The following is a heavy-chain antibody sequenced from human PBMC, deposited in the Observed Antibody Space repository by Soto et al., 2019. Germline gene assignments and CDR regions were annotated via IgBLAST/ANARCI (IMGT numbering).Heavy chain of an antibody. D-gene: IGHD2-21*02. Sequence: QVQLQESGPGLVKPSQTLSLTCNVSGGSISSGTSYWTWIRQHPGEGLEWLGHIYFTGATSSNPSLRSRLTMSVDTSKNQFSLKLTSVTAADTATYYCASIPRRGYSYGIDYWGQGTLVTVSS. CDR3: ASIPRRGYSYGIDY. J-gene: IGHJ4*02. CDR1: GGSISSGTSY. CDR2: IYFTGAT. V-gene: IGHV4-31*03.